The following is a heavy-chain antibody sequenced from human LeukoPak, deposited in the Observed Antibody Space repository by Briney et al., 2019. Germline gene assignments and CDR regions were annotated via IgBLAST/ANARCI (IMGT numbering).Heavy chain of an antibody. Sequence: GGSLRLSCAASGFTFYNYGMHWVRQAPGKGLEWVAVISHDGSNIHYGDSVKGRFAISRDNSKNTLYLQMNSLRVEDTAVYYCAKDPYRVVVATGNYLDPWGQGTLVTVSA. D-gene: IGHD2-21*01. CDR1: GFTFYNYG. J-gene: IGHJ5*02. CDR3: AKDPYRVVVATGNYLDP. CDR2: ISHDGSNI. V-gene: IGHV3-30*18.